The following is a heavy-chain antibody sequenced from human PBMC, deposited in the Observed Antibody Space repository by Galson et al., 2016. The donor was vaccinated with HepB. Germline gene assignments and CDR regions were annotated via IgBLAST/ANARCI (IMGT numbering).Heavy chain of an antibody. D-gene: IGHD4-17*01. Sequence: QSGAEVKKPGESLKISCQVSGYKFTTYWIGWVRQMPGKGLEWMGLIYPRDSDVTYSPSFQGQVTISADKSISTAYLQWSSLKASDTAIYYCAKVVRGDYYFDNWGQGTLVTVSS. CDR1: GYKFTTYW. V-gene: IGHV5-51*01. CDR2: IYPRDSDV. CDR3: AKVVRGDYYFDN. J-gene: IGHJ4*02.